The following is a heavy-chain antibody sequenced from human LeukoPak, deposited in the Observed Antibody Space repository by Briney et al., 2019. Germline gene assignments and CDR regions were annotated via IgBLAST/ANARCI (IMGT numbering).Heavy chain of an antibody. V-gene: IGHV3-30*04. CDR3: ARAKEQLTVNNPTDY. CDR1: GFTLSSYA. CDR2: ISYDGSNK. D-gene: IGHD4-17*01. J-gene: IGHJ4*02. Sequence: PGGSLILSCAASGFTLSSYAMHWARQAPGKGLEWVAVISYDGSNKYYADSVKGRFTISRDNSKNTLYLQMNSLRAEDTAVYYCARAKEQLTVNNPTDYWGQGTLVTVSS.